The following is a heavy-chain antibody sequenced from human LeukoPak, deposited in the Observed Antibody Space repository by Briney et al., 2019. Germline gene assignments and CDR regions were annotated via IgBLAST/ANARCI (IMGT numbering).Heavy chain of an antibody. J-gene: IGHJ3*02. CDR1: GYTFTGYY. D-gene: IGHD4-17*01. CDR2: INPNSGGT. V-gene: IGHV1-2*02. Sequence: GASVKVSCKASGYTFTGYYMHWVRQAPGQGLEWMGWINPNSGGTNYAQKFQGRVTVTRDTSISTAYMELSRLRSDDTAVYYCARDRGDYHLDAFDIWGQGTMVTVSS. CDR3: ARDRGDYHLDAFDI.